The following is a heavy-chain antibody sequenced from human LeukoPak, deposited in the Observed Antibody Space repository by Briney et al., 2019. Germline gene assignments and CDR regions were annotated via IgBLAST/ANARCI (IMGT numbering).Heavy chain of an antibody. CDR3: ARDEYYGSGSYLPFDY. V-gene: IGHV1-69*04. CDR2: IIPILGIA. D-gene: IGHD3-10*01. Sequence: SVKVSCKASGGTFSSYAISWVRQAPGQGLEWMGRIIPILGIANYAQKFQGRVTITADKSTSTAYMELSSLRSEDTAVYYCARDEYYGSGSYLPFDYWGQGTLVTVSS. J-gene: IGHJ4*02. CDR1: GGTFSSYA.